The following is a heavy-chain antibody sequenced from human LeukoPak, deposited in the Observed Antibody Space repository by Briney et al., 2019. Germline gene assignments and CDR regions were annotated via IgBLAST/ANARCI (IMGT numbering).Heavy chain of an antibody. J-gene: IGHJ4*02. CDR1: GFTFSSYA. D-gene: IGHD2-15*01. CDR3: AKVLCSGGSCYWDIDY. Sequence: PGGSLRLSRAASGFTFSSYAMSWVRQAPGKGLEWVSAISGSGGSTYYADSVKGRFTISRDNSKNTLYLQMNSLRAEDTAVYYCAKVLCSGGSCYWDIDYWGQGTLVTVSS. V-gene: IGHV3-23*01. CDR2: ISGSGGST.